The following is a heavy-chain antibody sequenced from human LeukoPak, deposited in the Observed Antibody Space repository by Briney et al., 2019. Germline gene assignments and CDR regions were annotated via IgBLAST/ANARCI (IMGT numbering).Heavy chain of an antibody. CDR2: IYYSGST. J-gene: IGHJ5*02. V-gene: IGHV4-30-4*08. CDR1: GGSISSGDYY. Sequence: SQTLSLTCTVSGGSISSGDYYWSWIRQPPGKGLEWIGYIYYSGSTYYNPSLKSRVTISVDTSKNQSSLKLSSVTAADTAVYYCAREGQATGWFDPWGQGTLVTVSS. CDR3: AREGQATGWFDP.